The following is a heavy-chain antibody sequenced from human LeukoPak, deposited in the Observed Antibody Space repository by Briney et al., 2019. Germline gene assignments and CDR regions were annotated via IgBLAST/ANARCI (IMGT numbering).Heavy chain of an antibody. CDR1: GGSISSYY. D-gene: IGHD5-18*01. Sequence: SETLSLTCTVSGGSISSYYWSWIRQPPGKGLEWMGYIYYSGSTNYNPSLKSRVTISVDTSKNQFSLKLSSVTAADTAVYYCARDQWIQLWPHGMDVWGQGTTVTVSS. CDR2: IYYSGST. J-gene: IGHJ6*02. CDR3: ARDQWIQLWPHGMDV. V-gene: IGHV4-59*01.